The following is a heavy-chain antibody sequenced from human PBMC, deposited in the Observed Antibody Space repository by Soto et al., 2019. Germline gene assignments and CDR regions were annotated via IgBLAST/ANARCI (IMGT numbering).Heavy chain of an antibody. V-gene: IGHV3-30*18. Sequence: QVQLVESGGGVVQPGRSLRLSCVASGFTFSTYGMHWVRQAPGKGLEWVAVISYDGKNKYYADSVKGRLTISRDNSXXTXYXXMSRLRGEDTAVYYCAKGQHCSSTSCYFYPYGMDVWGQGTTVAVTS. J-gene: IGHJ6*02. D-gene: IGHD2-2*01. CDR1: GFTFSTYG. CDR3: AKGQHCSSTSCYFYPYGMDV. CDR2: ISYDGKNK.